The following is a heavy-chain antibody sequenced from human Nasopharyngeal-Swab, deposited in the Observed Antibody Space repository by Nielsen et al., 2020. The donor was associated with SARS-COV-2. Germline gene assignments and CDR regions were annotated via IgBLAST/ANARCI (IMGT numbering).Heavy chain of an antibody. CDR3: AKDKEDLRGVGSYDY. CDR2: ISGSGGGT. D-gene: IGHD3-10*01. Sequence: GGSLRLSCVGSGFTLSNYDMGWVRQTPGKGLEWVAHISGSGGGTYYTDSVKGRFTISRDNSKNTLHLHMSSLRAEDTAVYYCAKDKEDLRGVGSYDYWGQGILVTVSS. CDR1: GFTLSNYD. J-gene: IGHJ4*02. V-gene: IGHV3-23*01.